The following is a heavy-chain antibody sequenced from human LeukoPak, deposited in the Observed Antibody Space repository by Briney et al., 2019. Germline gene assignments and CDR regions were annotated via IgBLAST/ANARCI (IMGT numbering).Heavy chain of an antibody. CDR1: GGTFSSYA. D-gene: IGHD5-24*01. Sequence: ASVKVSCKASGGTFSSYAISWVRQAPGQGLEWMGGIIPIFGTANYAQKFQGRVTITADESTSTAYMELSSLRSEDTAVYYCATDREMAAATSFDYWGQGTLVTVSS. V-gene: IGHV1-69*01. CDR2: IIPIFGTA. J-gene: IGHJ4*02. CDR3: ATDREMAAATSFDY.